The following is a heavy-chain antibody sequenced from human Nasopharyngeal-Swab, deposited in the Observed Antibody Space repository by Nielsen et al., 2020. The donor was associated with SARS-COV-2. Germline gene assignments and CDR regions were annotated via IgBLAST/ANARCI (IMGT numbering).Heavy chain of an antibody. CDR1: GGTFSSYA. D-gene: IGHD3-16*02. CDR3: ARNPVDYDYVWGSYRYRTFDY. Sequence: SVKVSCKASGGTFSSYAISWVRQAPGQGLEWMGGIIPNFGTANYAQKFQGRVTLTADQSTSTAYMELSSLRSEDTAVYYCARNPVDYDYVWGSYRYRTFDYWGQGTLVTVSS. CDR2: IIPNFGTA. J-gene: IGHJ4*02. V-gene: IGHV1-69*13.